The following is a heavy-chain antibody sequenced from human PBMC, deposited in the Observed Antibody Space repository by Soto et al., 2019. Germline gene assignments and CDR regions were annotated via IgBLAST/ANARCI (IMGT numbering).Heavy chain of an antibody. CDR2: IYYSGST. Sequence: PSETLSLTCTVSGGSISSSSYYWGWIRQPPGKGLEWIGSIYYSGSTYYNPSLKSRVTISVDTSKNQFSLKLSSVTAADTAVYYCARNPPVLGSGYHNWFDPWGQGTLVTVSS. CDR1: GGSISSSSYY. V-gene: IGHV4-39*01. D-gene: IGHD3-3*01. CDR3: ARNPPVLGSGYHNWFDP. J-gene: IGHJ5*02.